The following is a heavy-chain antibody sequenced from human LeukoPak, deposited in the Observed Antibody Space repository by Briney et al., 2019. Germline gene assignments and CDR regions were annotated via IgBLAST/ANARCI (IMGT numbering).Heavy chain of an antibody. CDR1: GGSIRSYY. CDR3: ARTTEGGYTYDYFYYYYMDV. CDR2: FYTSGST. D-gene: IGHD5-18*01. V-gene: IGHV4-4*07. J-gene: IGHJ6*03. Sequence: SETLSLTCTASGGSIRSYYWNWIRQPAGKGLEWIGRFYTSGSTNYNPSLKSRVTMSVDTSKNQFSLKLSSVTAADTAVYYCARTTEGGYTYDYFYYYYMDVWGKGTTVTISS.